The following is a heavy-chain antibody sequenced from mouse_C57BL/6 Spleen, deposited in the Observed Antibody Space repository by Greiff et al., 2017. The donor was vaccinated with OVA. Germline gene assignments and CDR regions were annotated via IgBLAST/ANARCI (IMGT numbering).Heavy chain of an antibody. CDR3: ARLVHWYFDV. J-gene: IGHJ1*03. D-gene: IGHD2-2*01. V-gene: IGHV1-66*01. CDR2: IYPGSGNT. CDR1: GYSFTSYY. Sequence: QVQLQQSGPELVKPGASVKISCKASGYSFTSYYIHWVKQRPGQGLEWIGCIYPGSGNTKYNEKFKGKATLTADTSSSTAYMQLSSLTSEDSAVYYCARLVHWYFDVWGTGTTVTVSS.